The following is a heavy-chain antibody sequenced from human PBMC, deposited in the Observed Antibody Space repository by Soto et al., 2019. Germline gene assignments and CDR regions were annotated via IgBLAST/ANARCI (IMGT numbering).Heavy chain of an antibody. CDR2: ISSSGGST. Sequence: GGSLRLSCAASGFTFSSYAMSWVRQAPGKGLEWVSTISSSGGSTYYADSVKGRFTISRDNSKNTLYLQMNSLRAEDTAVYYCANLGYSYGLGYWGQGTLVTVSS. J-gene: IGHJ4*02. V-gene: IGHV3-23*01. D-gene: IGHD5-18*01. CDR1: GFTFSSYA. CDR3: ANLGYSYGLGY.